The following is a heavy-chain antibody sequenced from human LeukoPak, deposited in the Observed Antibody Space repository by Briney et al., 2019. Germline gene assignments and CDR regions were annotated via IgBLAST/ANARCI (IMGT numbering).Heavy chain of an antibody. CDR2: ISSSGSTM. CDR3: ARRVRFYYYYMDV. J-gene: IGHJ6*03. CDR1: GFTFSDYY. V-gene: IGHV3-11*04. D-gene: IGHD4-17*01. Sequence: GGSLRLSCAAPGFTFSDYYMSWIRQAPGKGLEWVSYISSSGSTMYYADSVKGRFTISRDNAKNSLYLQMNSLRAEDTAVYYCARRVRFYYYYMDVWGKGTTVTVSS.